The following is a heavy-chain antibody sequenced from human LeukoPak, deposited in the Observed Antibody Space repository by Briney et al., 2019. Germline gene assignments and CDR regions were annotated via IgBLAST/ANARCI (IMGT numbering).Heavy chain of an antibody. CDR2: ISYDGSQK. Sequence: GGSLRLSCAASALTFSNYAMHWVPQAPGKGLEWVTIISYDGSQKYYADSVKRRFSISRDNSEHPLFLQMNSLRAEDTAVYYCARANSSSWHNFNYWGQGTLVTVSS. V-gene: IGHV3-30-3*01. CDR3: ARANSSSWHNFNY. D-gene: IGHD6-13*01. J-gene: IGHJ4*02. CDR1: ALTFSNYA.